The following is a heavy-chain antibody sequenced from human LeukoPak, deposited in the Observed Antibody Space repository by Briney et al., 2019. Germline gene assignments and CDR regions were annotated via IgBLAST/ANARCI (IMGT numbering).Heavy chain of an antibody. V-gene: IGHV4-59*08. CDR1: GGSVSSYY. Sequence: SEPLPPTCSVSGGSVSSYYWSWIRQSPGKGLEWIGYIHNSGRTNYNPSLKSRVTGFVDTSKNQVSLRLSSVTAADTAVYYCARHGTISSESYFDYWGQGALVTVSS. J-gene: IGHJ4*02. CDR2: IHNSGRT. CDR3: ARHGTISSESYFDY. D-gene: IGHD1-14*01.